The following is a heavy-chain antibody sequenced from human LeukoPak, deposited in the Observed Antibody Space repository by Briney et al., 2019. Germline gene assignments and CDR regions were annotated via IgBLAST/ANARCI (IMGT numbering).Heavy chain of an antibody. V-gene: IGHV3-53*01. CDR3: ARADYAYFDY. CDR2: IYSGGST. J-gene: IGHJ4*02. CDR1: GFTVSRSY. D-gene: IGHD4-17*01. Sequence: GGSLRLSCTVSGFTVSRSYMTWVRQAPGKGLEWVSVIYSGGSTYYADSVKGRFTISRDNSKSTLYLQMNSLRAEDTAVYYCARADYAYFDYWGQGTLVTVSS.